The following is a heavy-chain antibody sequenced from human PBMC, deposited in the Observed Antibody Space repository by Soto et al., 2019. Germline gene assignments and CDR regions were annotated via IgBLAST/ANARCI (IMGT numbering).Heavy chain of an antibody. Sequence: XESLTISFQASGYNFATYWFMLVRQVPGKGLEWMGIIYPRDSDTRYSPSVQGQVTMSVDTSISIAYLQWSSLRASDTAIYYCARHDVETASDYWGQGTLVTVSS. V-gene: IGHV5-51*01. CDR2: IYPRDSDT. CDR1: GYNFATYW. D-gene: IGHD5-18*01. CDR3: ARHDVETASDY. J-gene: IGHJ4*02.